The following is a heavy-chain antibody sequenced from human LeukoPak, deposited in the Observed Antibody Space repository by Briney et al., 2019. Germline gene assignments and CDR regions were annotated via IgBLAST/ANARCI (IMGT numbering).Heavy chain of an antibody. V-gene: IGHV4-61*01. Sequence: SETLSLTCTVSGGSISSVTYFLNWIRQPPGKGLEWIGYINYNGRTNSNPSLKSRVTISGDTSKNQFPLKVSSVTAADTAVYFCAWGSGWLTDHWGQGTLVTVSS. CDR3: AWGSGWLTDH. CDR2: INYNGRT. J-gene: IGHJ4*02. D-gene: IGHD6-19*01. CDR1: GGSISSVTYF.